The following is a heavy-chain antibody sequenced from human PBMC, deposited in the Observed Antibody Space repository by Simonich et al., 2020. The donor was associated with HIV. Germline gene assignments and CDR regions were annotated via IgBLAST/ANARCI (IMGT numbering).Heavy chain of an antibody. Sequence: QVELQQWGAGLLKPSETLSLTCAVFHGSFSDYYWSWIRQPPGKGLEGIGEINHSGSTTYNPSHKSRVTISVDTSKNQFSLKLRSVTAADTAVYYCARAGLTMVRGVPASFDVWGQGTMVTVSS. D-gene: IGHD3-10*01. J-gene: IGHJ3*01. CDR2: INHSGST. CDR3: ARAGLTMVRGVPASFDV. V-gene: IGHV4-34*01. CDR1: HGSFSDYY.